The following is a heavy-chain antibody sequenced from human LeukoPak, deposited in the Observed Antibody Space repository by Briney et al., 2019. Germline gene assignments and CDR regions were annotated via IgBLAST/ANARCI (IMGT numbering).Heavy chain of an antibody. D-gene: IGHD6-19*01. J-gene: IGHJ4*02. V-gene: IGHV4-34*01. CDR3: ARGELQYSSGRYAVRVLDY. CDR2: IGRSGST. Sequence: ETLSLTCAVYGGSFSDYYWSWIRQSPGKGLEWIGEIGRSGSTNYKASLKSRVTISVDTSKNQFSLKMRSVTATDTAVYYCARGELQYSSGRYAVRVLDYWGQGTLVTVSS. CDR1: GGSFSDYY.